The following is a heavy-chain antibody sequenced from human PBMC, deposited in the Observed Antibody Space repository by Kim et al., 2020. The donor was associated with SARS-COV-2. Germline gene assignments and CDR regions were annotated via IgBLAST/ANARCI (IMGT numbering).Heavy chain of an antibody. D-gene: IGHD6-19*01. CDR1: GGSFSGYY. Sequence: SETLSLTCAVYGGSFSGYYWSWIRQPPGKGLEWIGEINHSGSTNYNPSLKSRVTISVDTSKNQFSLKLSSVTAADTAVYYCARGYPKRIAVAGTRWYFDLWGRGTLVTVSS. J-gene: IGHJ2*01. CDR2: INHSGST. CDR3: ARGYPKRIAVAGTRWYFDL. V-gene: IGHV4-34*01.